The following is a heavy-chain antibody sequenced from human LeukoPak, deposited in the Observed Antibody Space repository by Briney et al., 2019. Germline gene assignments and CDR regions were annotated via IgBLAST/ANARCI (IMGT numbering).Heavy chain of an antibody. CDR2: IKKDGSEK. CDR3: ARDLGPGQYYYYYIDV. V-gene: IGHV3-7*01. CDR1: EFTFSSFW. Sequence: GGSLRLPGAASEFTFSSFWMGWVRQAPGKGLEWGANIKKDGSEKYYVDSVKGRFTISRDNAKNSLELQMNSLRAEDTAVYYCARDLGPGQYYYYYIDVWGKGTTVTVSS. J-gene: IGHJ6*03.